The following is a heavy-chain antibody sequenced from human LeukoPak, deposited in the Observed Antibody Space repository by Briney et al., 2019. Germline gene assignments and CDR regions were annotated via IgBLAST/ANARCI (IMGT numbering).Heavy chain of an antibody. CDR1: GFTFEASA. V-gene: IGHV3-23*01. D-gene: IGHD2-2*01. Sequence: GGSLRFSCAASGFTFEASAMSWVRQAPGKGLEWVAVITGGGESTYYADSVKGRFTISRDNSKKTLFLQVNSLRAEDTAVYFCAKNNRDQPLCGFNYWGQGIVVTVSS. CDR3: AKNNRDQPLCGFNY. J-gene: IGHJ4*02. CDR2: ITGGGEST.